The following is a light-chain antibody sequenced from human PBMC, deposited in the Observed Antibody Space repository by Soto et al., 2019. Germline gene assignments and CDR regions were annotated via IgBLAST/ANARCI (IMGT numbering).Light chain of an antibody. CDR1: QGVSSS. CDR2: AAT. V-gene: IGKV1-9*01. Sequence: IQLTQSPPSLSASVGDRVTITCRASQGVSSSLAWYHQQPGKAPKLLIYAATTLQSGVPSRLSGSGSGTDFTLTINSLQPEDFATYYCQQLHSYPFTFGQGTRLEIK. J-gene: IGKJ5*01. CDR3: QQLHSYPFT.